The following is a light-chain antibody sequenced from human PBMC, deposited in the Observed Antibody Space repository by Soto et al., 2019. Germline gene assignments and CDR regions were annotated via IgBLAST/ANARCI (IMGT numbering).Light chain of an antibody. CDR1: SSDVGGYNY. CDR3: NSYAGSNNWV. CDR2: EVS. Sequence: QSALTQPASVSGSPGQSITISCTGTSSDVGGYNYVSWYQQHPGKAPKLMIYEVSKRPSGVTDSFSGSKSGNTASLTVSGRQAEDEVDYYCNSYAGSNNWVFGGGTKLTV. J-gene: IGLJ3*02. V-gene: IGLV2-8*01.